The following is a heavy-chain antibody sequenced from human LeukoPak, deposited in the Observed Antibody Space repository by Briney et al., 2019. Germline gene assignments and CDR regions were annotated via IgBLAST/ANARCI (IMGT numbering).Heavy chain of an antibody. J-gene: IGHJ5*02. CDR2: ISAYNGNT. CDR3: AREGYCSGGTCYSTMNWFDP. Sequence: ASVKVSCKASGYRFTSYGITWVRQAPGQGLEWMGWISAYNGNTNYAQKLQGRVTLTTDTSTSTAYMELRSLRSDDTAVYYCAREGYCSGGTCYSTMNWFDPWGQGTLVTVSS. D-gene: IGHD2-15*01. V-gene: IGHV1-18*01. CDR1: GYRFTSYG.